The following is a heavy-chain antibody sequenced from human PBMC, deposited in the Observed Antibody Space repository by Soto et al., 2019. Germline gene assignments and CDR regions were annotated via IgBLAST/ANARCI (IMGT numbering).Heavy chain of an antibody. CDR3: ARDLYSTSWYVRAFDM. CDR1: ENTFSTYS. D-gene: IGHD6-13*01. CDR2: INPTTTTT. Sequence: QVHLVQSGAEVKKPGTSVKVSCKASENTFSTYSLHWVRQAPGQGLEWMGVINPTTTTTTDAQKFQGSVTMTRDTSTSTVFLELSSLRSGDTAVYYCARDLYSTSWYVRAFDMWGQGTMVTVSS. V-gene: IGHV1-46*03. J-gene: IGHJ3*02.